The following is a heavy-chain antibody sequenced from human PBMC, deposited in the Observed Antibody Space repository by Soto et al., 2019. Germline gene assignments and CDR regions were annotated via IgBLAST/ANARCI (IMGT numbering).Heavy chain of an antibody. Sequence: PGGSLRLSCAASGFTFSTYAMNWVRQAPGKGLEWVSVMVGDGSSSYYADSVRGRFTISRDNSKNTLYLQMNSLRAEDTAVYYCAKQFQLWSRTPVGYWGQGTLVTVSS. CDR3: AKQFQLWSRTPVGY. V-gene: IGHV3-23*01. CDR2: MVGDGSSS. D-gene: IGHD5-18*01. CDR1: GFTFSTYA. J-gene: IGHJ4*02.